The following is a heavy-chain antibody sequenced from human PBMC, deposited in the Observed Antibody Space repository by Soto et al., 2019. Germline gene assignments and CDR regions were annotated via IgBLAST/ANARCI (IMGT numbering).Heavy chain of an antibody. D-gene: IGHD6-19*01. Sequence: EVQLVESGGGLVQPGGSLRLSCAASGFTFSSYSMSWVRQAPGKGLEWVSFITTDGSSRYYADSVKGRFTISRDNGKNSLYLQRNSMRDEDTALYYCARGQWLQDYWGRGTLVTVSS. V-gene: IGHV3-48*02. CDR3: ARGQWLQDY. J-gene: IGHJ4*02. CDR1: GFTFSSYS. CDR2: ITTDGSSR.